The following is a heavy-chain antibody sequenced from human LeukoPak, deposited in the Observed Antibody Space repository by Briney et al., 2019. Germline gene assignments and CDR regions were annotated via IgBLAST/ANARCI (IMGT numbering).Heavy chain of an antibody. CDR2: VGSSSTK. CDR1: GFTFSIYG. V-gene: IGHV3-48*01. Sequence: PGGSLRLSCAASGFTFSIYGMTWVRQAPGKGLEWVSYVGSSSTKYYADSVEGRFTISRDNAKNSLYLQMNSLRAEDTAVYYCVRETQLWRPQGYYYYYMDVWGKGTTVTVSS. CDR3: VRETQLWRPQGYYYYYMDV. J-gene: IGHJ6*03. D-gene: IGHD5-18*01.